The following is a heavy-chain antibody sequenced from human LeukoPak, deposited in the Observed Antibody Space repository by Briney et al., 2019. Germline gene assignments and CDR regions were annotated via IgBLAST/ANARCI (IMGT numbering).Heavy chain of an antibody. V-gene: IGHV3-21*01. J-gene: IGHJ4*02. D-gene: IGHD3-22*01. CDR1: GFTFGSYS. Sequence: PGGSLRLSCAASGFTFGSYSMNWVRQAPGKGLEWVSSISSSSSYMYYADSVKGRFTISRDNAKNSLYLQMNSLRAEDTAVYYCAKALTYGVVVVINPLDYWGQGTLVTVSS. CDR3: AKALTYGVVVVINPLDY. CDR2: ISSSSSYM.